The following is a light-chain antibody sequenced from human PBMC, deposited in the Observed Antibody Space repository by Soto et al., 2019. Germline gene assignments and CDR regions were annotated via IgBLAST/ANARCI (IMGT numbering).Light chain of an antibody. CDR1: SSDVGAYNY. Sequence: QSVLTQPRSVSGSPGQSVTISCTGTSSDVGAYNYVSWYQQHPGKAPKLMIYDVNKRPSGVPDRFSGSKSGNTASLTISGLQSEDEADYFCCSYAGTYTYVFATGPKVTVL. V-gene: IGLV2-11*01. CDR2: DVN. CDR3: CSYAGTYTYV. J-gene: IGLJ1*01.